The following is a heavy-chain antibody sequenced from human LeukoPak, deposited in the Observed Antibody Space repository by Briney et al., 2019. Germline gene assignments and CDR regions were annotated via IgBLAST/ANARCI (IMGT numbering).Heavy chain of an antibody. CDR1: GYTLTELS. J-gene: IGHJ3*02. CDR3: ATEVARVAATSSVGAFDI. D-gene: IGHD2-15*01. CDR2: FDPEDGET. V-gene: IGHV1-24*01. Sequence: ASVKVSWKVSGYTLTELSMHWVRQAPGKGLEWMGGFDPEDGETIYAQKFQGRVTMTEDTSTDTAYMELSSLRSEDTAVYYCATEVARVAATSSVGAFDIWGQGTMVTVSS.